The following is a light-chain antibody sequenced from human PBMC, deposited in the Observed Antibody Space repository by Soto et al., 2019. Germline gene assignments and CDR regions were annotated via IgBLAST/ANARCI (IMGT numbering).Light chain of an antibody. CDR3: QQYNNWPLT. V-gene: IGKV3-15*01. J-gene: IGKJ4*01. CDR2: GAS. CDR1: QSVSSN. Sequence: ERVMTQSPGTLSVSPGERATLSCRASQSVSSNLAWYQQKPGQAPRLLIYGASSRATGIPARFSGSGSGTEFTLTISSLQSEDFAVYYCQQYNNWPLTFGGGTKVEI.